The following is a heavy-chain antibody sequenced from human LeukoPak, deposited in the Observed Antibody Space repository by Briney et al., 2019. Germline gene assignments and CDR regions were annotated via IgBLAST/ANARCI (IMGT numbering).Heavy chain of an antibody. J-gene: IGHJ5*02. CDR1: GGSISSYY. D-gene: IGHD3-10*01. Sequence: SETLSLTCTVSGGSISSYYWSWIRQPPGKGLEWIGYIYYSGSTNYNPSLKSRVTTSVDTFKNQFSLKLSSVTAADTAVYYCARGFSRASGKWFDPWGQGTLVTVSS. CDR3: ARGFSRASGKWFDP. V-gene: IGHV4-59*01. CDR2: IYYSGST.